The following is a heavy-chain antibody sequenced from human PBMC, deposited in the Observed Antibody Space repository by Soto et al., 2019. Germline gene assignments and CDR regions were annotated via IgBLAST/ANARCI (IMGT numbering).Heavy chain of an antibody. V-gene: IGHV4-31*03. D-gene: IGHD5-12*01. Sequence: QVQLQESGPGLVKPSQTLSLTCTVSGGSISSGGYYWSWIRQHPGKGLEWIGYIYYSGSTYYNPSLKRRVTSAVATSKTQFSLKLSSVTAADTAVYYCAREEGGGYDHRWFDPWGQGTLVTVSS. CDR1: GGSISSGGYY. CDR3: AREEGGGYDHRWFDP. CDR2: IYYSGST. J-gene: IGHJ5*02.